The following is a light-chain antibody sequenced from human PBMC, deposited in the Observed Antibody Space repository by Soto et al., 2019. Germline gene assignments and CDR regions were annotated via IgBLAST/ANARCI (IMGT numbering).Light chain of an antibody. J-gene: IGLJ1*01. Sequence: QSALTQPASVSGSPGQSITISCTGTSSDVGGYNSVSWFQQHPSKAPKLIIYEVSHRPSGVSIRFSGSKSGNTASLTISGLQAEDEADYYCNSYRHSTTLVFGTGTKVDRP. V-gene: IGLV2-14*01. CDR3: NSYRHSTTLV. CDR1: SSDVGGYNS. CDR2: EVS.